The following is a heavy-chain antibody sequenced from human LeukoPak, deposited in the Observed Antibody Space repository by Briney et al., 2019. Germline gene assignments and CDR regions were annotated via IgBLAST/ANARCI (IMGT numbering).Heavy chain of an antibody. D-gene: IGHD4-11*01. J-gene: IGHJ4*02. CDR1: AGSISSRVYY. Sequence: SETLSLTCTVSAGSISSRVYYWGWIRQPPGKGLEWIGSINYGGTTYYNPSLKSRVTMSVDMSKNQFSLNLSFVPAADTAVYYCASQPTTEIGIDYWGQGTLVTVSS. CDR2: INYGGTT. V-gene: IGHV4-39*01. CDR3: ASQPTTEIGIDY.